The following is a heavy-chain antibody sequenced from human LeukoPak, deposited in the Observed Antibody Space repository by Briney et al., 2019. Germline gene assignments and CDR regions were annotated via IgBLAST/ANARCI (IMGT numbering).Heavy chain of an antibody. Sequence: RGSLRLSCAASGFTFSSYWIHWVRQAPGKGLVWVSRINSDGSSTSYADSVKGRFTISRDNAKNTLYLQMNSLRAEDTAVYYCARDGGSSWPFDYWGQGTLVTVSS. CDR1: GFTFSSYW. CDR3: ARDGGSSWPFDY. CDR2: INSDGSST. D-gene: IGHD6-13*01. V-gene: IGHV3-74*01. J-gene: IGHJ4*02.